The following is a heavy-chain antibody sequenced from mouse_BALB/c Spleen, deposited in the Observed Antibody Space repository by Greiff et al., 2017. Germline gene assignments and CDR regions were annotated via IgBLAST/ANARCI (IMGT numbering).Heavy chain of an antibody. V-gene: IGHV1S81*02. CDR3: TRRGCYGYAYYYAMDY. D-gene: IGHD2-2*01. J-gene: IGHJ4*01. CDR1: GYTFTSYY. CDR2: INPSNGGT. Sequence: QVQLQQSGAELVKPGASVKLSCTASGYTFTSYYMYWVKQRPGQGLEWIGEINPSNGGTNFNEKFKSKATLTVDKSSSTAYMQLSSLTSEDSAVDYCTRRGCYGYAYYYAMDYWGQGTSVTVSS.